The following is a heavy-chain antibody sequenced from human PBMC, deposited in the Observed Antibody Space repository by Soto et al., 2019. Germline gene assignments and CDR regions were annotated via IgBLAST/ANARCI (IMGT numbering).Heavy chain of an antibody. CDR3: ASSLYDSSLPFGY. J-gene: IGHJ4*02. Sequence: QVQLQESGPGLVKPSETLSLTCTVSGGSISSYYWSWIRQPPGKGLEWIGYIYYSGSTNYNPSLKSRVTISVDTSKNQFSLKLSSVTAADTAVYYCASSLYDSSLPFGYWGQGTLVTVSS. V-gene: IGHV4-59*01. CDR2: IYYSGST. CDR1: GGSISSYY. D-gene: IGHD3-22*01.